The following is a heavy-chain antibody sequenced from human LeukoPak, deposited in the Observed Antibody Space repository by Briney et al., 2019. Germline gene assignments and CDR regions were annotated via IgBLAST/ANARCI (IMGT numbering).Heavy chain of an antibody. Sequence: GGSLRLSCAASGLTFDHYVMNWVRQAPGKGLEWVSLISGDGGSTHYADSVKGRLTISRDNSKNSLYLQMSSLTTEDTALYYCAKGTTMYAFDIWGQGTMVTVSS. V-gene: IGHV3-43*02. CDR3: AKGTTMYAFDI. CDR2: ISGDGGST. J-gene: IGHJ3*02. D-gene: IGHD1-1*01. CDR1: GLTFDHYV.